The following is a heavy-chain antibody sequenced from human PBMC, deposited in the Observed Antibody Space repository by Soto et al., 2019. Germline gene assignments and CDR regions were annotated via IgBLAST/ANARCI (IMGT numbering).Heavy chain of an antibody. CDR1: GYIFTGYY. Sequence: QVQLVQSGAEVKKPGASVKVSCKASGYIFTGYYMHWVRQAPGQGLEWMGWINPNSGGTNYAQKFQGWVTMTRDTSISTAYMELSRLRSDDTAVYYCARAHCGGDCYSGVDYWGQGTLVTVSS. CDR3: ARAHCGGDCYSGVDY. J-gene: IGHJ4*02. V-gene: IGHV1-2*04. D-gene: IGHD2-21*02. CDR2: INPNSGGT.